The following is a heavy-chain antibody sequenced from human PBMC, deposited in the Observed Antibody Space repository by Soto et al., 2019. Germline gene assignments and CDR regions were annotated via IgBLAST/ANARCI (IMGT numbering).Heavy chain of an antibody. CDR2: INPNSGGT. CDR1: GYTFTGYY. J-gene: IGHJ5*02. CDR3: ARVGTYYDFWSGYYTTGGWLDP. V-gene: IGHV1-2*04. D-gene: IGHD3-3*01. Sequence: QVQLVQSGAEVKKPGASVKVCCKASGYTFTGYYMHWVRQAPGQGLEWMGWINPNSGGTNYAQKFQGWVTMSRDTSISTAYMELSRLRSDDTAVYYCARVGTYYDFWSGYYTTGGWLDPWGQGTLVTVSS.